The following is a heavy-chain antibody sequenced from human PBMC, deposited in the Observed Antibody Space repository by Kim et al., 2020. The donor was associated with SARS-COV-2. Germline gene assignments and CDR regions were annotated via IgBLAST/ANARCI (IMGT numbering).Heavy chain of an antibody. D-gene: IGHD1-1*01. CDR1: GGSIRSNH. CDR2: IYSSGNT. Sequence: SETLSLTCTVSGGSIRSNHWSWIRQPPGKGLEWIGYIYSSGNTNYNPSLTSRATISVDTSKNQLSLMLSSVTAADTAVYFCARIKEQLARYWGTTEAGYGMDVWGQGTTVTVSS. CDR3: ARIKEQLARYWGTTEAGYGMDV. J-gene: IGHJ6*02. V-gene: IGHV4-59*01.